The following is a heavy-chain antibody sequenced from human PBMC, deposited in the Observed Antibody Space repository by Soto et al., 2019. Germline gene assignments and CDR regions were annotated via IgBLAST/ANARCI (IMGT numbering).Heavy chain of an antibody. J-gene: IGHJ5*02. V-gene: IGHV1-69*02. Sequence: ASVKVSCKASGGTFSSYTISWVRQAPGQGLEWMGRIIPILGIANYAQKFQGRVTITADKSTSTAYMELSSLRSEDTAVYYCARAPVPAAIWFDPWGQGTLVTVSS. CDR2: IIPILGIA. D-gene: IGHD2-2*01. CDR1: GGTFSSYT. CDR3: ARAPVPAAIWFDP.